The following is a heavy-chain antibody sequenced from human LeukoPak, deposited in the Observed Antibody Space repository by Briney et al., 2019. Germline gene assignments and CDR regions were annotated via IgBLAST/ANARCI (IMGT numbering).Heavy chain of an antibody. J-gene: IGHJ6*03. Sequence: SVKVSCKASGYTFTGYYMHWVRQAPGQGLEWMGWINPNSGGTNYAQKFQGRVTMTRDMSTSSVYMELSSLRSEDTAVYYCARGLWGDFWSGDYYYYYMDVWGKGTTVTVSS. D-gene: IGHD3-3*01. CDR3: ARGLWGDFWSGDYYYYYMDV. CDR2: INPNSGGT. CDR1: GYTFTGYY. V-gene: IGHV1-2*02.